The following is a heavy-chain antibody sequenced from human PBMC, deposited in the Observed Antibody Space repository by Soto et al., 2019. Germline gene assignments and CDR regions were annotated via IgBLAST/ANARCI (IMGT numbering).Heavy chain of an antibody. D-gene: IGHD6-6*01. V-gene: IGHV3-33*01. J-gene: IGHJ4*02. CDR3: ARDPLKTSLYSSSPHALDY. CDR2: IWYDGSNK. Sequence: PGGSLRLSCAASGFTFSSYGMHWVRQAPGKGLEWVAVIWYDGSNKYYADSVKGRFTISRDNSKNTLYLQMNSLRAEDTAVYYCARDPLKTSLYSSSPHALDYWGQGTLVTVSS. CDR1: GFTFSSYG.